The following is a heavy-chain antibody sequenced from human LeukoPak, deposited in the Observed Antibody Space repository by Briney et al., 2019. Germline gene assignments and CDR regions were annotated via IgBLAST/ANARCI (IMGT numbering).Heavy chain of an antibody. CDR1: GFTFGSYG. Sequence: GGSLRLSCVASGFTFGSYGMHWVRQAPGKGLEWVSAISGSGGSTYYADSVKGRFTISRDNSKNTLYLQMNSLRVEDTAVYYCAKDLSYYYDSSGYYSSRLEDDYWGQGTLVTVSS. CDR2: ISGSGGST. J-gene: IGHJ4*02. V-gene: IGHV3-23*01. CDR3: AKDLSYYYDSSGYYSSRLEDDY. D-gene: IGHD3-22*01.